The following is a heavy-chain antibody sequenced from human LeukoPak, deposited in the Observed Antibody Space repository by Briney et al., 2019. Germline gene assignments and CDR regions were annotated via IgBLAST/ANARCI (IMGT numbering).Heavy chain of an antibody. CDR3: ARDREVTGWDVPNDAFDI. D-gene: IGHD3-9*01. Sequence: GGSLRLSCAASGFTFSSYWMSWVRQAPGKGLEWVANIKQDGREKYYVDSVKGRFTISRDNAKNSLYLQMNSLRAEDTAVYYCARDREVTGWDVPNDAFDIWGQGTMVTVSS. V-gene: IGHV3-7*01. J-gene: IGHJ3*02. CDR1: GFTFSSYW. CDR2: IKQDGREK.